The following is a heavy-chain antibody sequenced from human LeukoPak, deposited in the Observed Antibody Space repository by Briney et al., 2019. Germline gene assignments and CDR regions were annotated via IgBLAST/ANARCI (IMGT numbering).Heavy chain of an antibody. Sequence: GGSLRLSCVASGFTVSGSYLSWVRQAPGKELEWVSVIYRDGETYYAGSVKGRFTISRDNSKNTVYLQMTNLRVEDTAVYFRARGYCTATDCHGGWWFHLWGQGTLVSVSS. D-gene: IGHD2-8*02. V-gene: IGHV3-53*01. CDR3: ARGYCTATDCHGGWWFHL. CDR1: GFTVSGSY. J-gene: IGHJ5*02. CDR2: IYRDGET.